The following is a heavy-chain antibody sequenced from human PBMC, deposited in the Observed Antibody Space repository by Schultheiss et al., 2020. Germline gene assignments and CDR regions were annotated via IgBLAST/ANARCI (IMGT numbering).Heavy chain of an antibody. J-gene: IGHJ4*02. CDR2: IKSKTDGGTT. D-gene: IGHD3-3*01. Sequence: GGSLRLSCAVSGGSISSSNWWSWVRQPPGKGLEWVGRIKSKTDGGTTDYAAPVKGRFTISRDDSKNTLYLQMNSLKTEDTAVYYCTTETIFGVVSYGEDYWGQGTLVTVSS. CDR3: TTETIFGVVSYGEDY. CDR1: GGSISSSNW. V-gene: IGHV3-15*07.